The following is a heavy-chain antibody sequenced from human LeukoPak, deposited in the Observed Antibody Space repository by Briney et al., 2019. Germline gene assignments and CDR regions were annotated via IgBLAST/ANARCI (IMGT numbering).Heavy chain of an antibody. CDR1: GGSFSGYY. Sequence: SETLSLTCAVYGGSFSGYYWSWIRQPPGKGLEWIGEINHSGSTNYNPSLKSRVTISVDTSKNQFSLKLSSVTAADTAVYYCARETSSIAARPGWFDPWGQGTLVTVSS. V-gene: IGHV4-34*01. J-gene: IGHJ5*02. CDR2: INHSGST. D-gene: IGHD6-6*01. CDR3: ARETSSIAARPGWFDP.